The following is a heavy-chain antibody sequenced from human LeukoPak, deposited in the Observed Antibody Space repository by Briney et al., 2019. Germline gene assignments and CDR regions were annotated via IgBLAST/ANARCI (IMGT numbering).Heavy chain of an antibody. J-gene: IGHJ4*02. D-gene: IGHD4-17*01. V-gene: IGHV1-8*01. CDR2: VSPNSGIT. CDR3: ATGRTTVSDY. Sequence: GASVKVSCKASGYTFTNYDINWVRQATGQGLEWMGWVSPNSGITGYAQSFQGRVTMTGNTSISTAYMGLSSLTSEDTAVYYCATGRTTVSDYWGQGTLVTISS. CDR1: GYTFTNYD.